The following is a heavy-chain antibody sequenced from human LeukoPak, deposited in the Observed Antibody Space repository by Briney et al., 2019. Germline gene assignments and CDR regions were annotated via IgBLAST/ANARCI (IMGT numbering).Heavy chain of an antibody. CDR3: ARDLLPAAIDDDAFDI. CDR1: GGSISSYY. Sequence: SETLSLTCTVSGGSISSYYWSWIRQPPGKGLEWIGYIYYSGSTNYNPSLKSRVTISVDTSKNQFSLKLSSVTAADTAVYYCARDLLPAAIDDDAFDIWGQGTMVTVSS. CDR2: IYYSGST. J-gene: IGHJ3*02. D-gene: IGHD2-2*01. V-gene: IGHV4-59*01.